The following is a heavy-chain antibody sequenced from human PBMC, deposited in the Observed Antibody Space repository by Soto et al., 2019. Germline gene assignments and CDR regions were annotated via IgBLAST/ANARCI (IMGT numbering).Heavy chain of an antibody. CDR1: GFSLNTRAVG. J-gene: IGHJ3*02. V-gene: IGHV2-5*01. D-gene: IGHD2-15*01. CDR2: INWNDDE. Sequence: QITLKESGPTLVKPTQTLTLTCTFSGFSLNTRAVGVGWIRQPPGKALEWLALINWNDDERYSPSLKDRLTITKDTSRNNVVLTMNNVDTVDTATYYCAHRHDRGGFAIWGQGTTVTVSS. CDR3: AHRHDRGGFAI.